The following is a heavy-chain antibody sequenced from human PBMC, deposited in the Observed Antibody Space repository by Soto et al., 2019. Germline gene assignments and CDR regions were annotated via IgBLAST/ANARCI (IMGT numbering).Heavy chain of an antibody. CDR3: ARDGASPQDDYYDSSLDAFDI. J-gene: IGHJ3*02. CDR2: ISADNGNT. CDR1: GYIFTSYG. D-gene: IGHD3-22*01. Sequence: ASVKVSCKASGYIFTSYGISWVRQAPGQGLEWLGWISADNGNTNYAQELQGRVSMTTDTSTSTAYMELRSLRSDDTAVYYCARDGASPQDDYYDSSLDAFDIWGQGTMVTVSS. V-gene: IGHV1-18*04.